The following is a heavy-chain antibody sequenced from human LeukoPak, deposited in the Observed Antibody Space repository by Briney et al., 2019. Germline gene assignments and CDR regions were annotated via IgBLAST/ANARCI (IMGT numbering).Heavy chain of an antibody. D-gene: IGHD3-10*01. Sequence: SETLSLTCTVSGGSISSYCWSWIRQPPGKGLEWVGYIYYSGSTNYNPSLKSRVTISVDTSKNQFSLKLSSVTAADTAVYYCARAGITLVRGVPLDYNWFDPWGQGTLVTVSS. CDR1: GGSISSYC. CDR2: IYYSGST. CDR3: ARAGITLVRGVPLDYNWFDP. J-gene: IGHJ5*02. V-gene: IGHV4-59*01.